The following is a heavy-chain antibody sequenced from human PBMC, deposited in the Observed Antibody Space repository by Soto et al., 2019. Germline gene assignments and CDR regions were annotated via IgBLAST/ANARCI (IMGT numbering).Heavy chain of an antibody. CDR2: INPNSGGT. D-gene: IGHD6-13*01. V-gene: IGHV1-2*02. J-gene: IGHJ6*03. CDR1: GYTFTGYY. CDR3: ATANTSIAAAGSELNYYYYYYMDV. Sequence: ASVKVSCKASGYTFTGYYMHWVRQAPGQGLEWMGWINPNSGGTNYAQKFQGRVTMTEDTSTDTAYMELSSLRSEDTAVYYCATANTSIAAAGSELNYYYYYYMDVWGKGTTVTVSS.